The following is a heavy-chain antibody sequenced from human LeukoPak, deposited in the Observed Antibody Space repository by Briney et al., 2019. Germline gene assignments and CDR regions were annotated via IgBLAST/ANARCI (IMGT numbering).Heavy chain of an antibody. CDR3: ARDSYDSSGYYYYFDY. Sequence: SETLSLTCTVSGGSISSYYWSWIRQPAGRGLEWIGRIYTSGSTNYNPSLKSRVTMSVDTSKNQFSLKLSSVTAADTAVYYCARDSYDSSGYYYYFDYWGQGTLVTVSS. V-gene: IGHV4-4*07. CDR2: IYTSGST. CDR1: GGSISSYY. J-gene: IGHJ4*02. D-gene: IGHD3-22*01.